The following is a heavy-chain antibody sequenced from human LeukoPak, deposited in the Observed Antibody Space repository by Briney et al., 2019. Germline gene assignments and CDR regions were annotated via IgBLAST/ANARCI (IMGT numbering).Heavy chain of an antibody. CDR3: ARDYTPEYYDFWSGYLDAFDI. CDR1: GGTFSSYA. Sequence: SVKVSCKASGGTFSSYAISWVRQAPGQGLEWMGGIIPIFGTANYAQKFQGRVTITADESTSTAYMELSSLRSEDTAVYYYARDYTPEYYDFWSGYLDAFDIWGQGTMVTVSS. V-gene: IGHV1-69*13. CDR2: IIPIFGTA. D-gene: IGHD3-3*01. J-gene: IGHJ3*02.